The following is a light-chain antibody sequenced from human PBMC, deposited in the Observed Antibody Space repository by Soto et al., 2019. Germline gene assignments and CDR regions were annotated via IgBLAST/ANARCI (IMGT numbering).Light chain of an antibody. CDR2: GAS. Sequence: ETVVTQSPATLSVSPGERATLSCRASQRVNSNLAWYQQESGQPPRLLVFGASTRATGVPARFSGSGSGTEFTLTISGLQSEDFAVYFCQQYASWPLTLGGGTKVDIK. V-gene: IGKV3-15*01. J-gene: IGKJ4*01. CDR1: QRVNSN. CDR3: QQYASWPLT.